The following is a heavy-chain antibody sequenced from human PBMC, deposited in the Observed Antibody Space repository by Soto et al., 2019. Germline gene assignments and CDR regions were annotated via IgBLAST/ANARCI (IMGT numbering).Heavy chain of an antibody. D-gene: IGHD6-13*01. CDR3: ATLAAAGNGRMIDY. V-gene: IGHV1-8*01. J-gene: IGHJ4*02. CDR1: GYTFTSYD. CDR2: MNPNSGNT. Sequence: QVQLVQSGAEVKKPGASVKVSCKASGYTFTSYDINWVRQATGQGLEWMGWMNPNSGNTGYPQKFQGRVTITRNTSISTAYMELSSLRSEDTAVYYCATLAAAGNGRMIDYWGQGTLVTVSS.